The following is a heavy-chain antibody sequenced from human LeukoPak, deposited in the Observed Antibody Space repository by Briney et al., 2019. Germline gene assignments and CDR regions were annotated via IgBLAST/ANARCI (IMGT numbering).Heavy chain of an antibody. CDR3: ARHRNYYYYGMDV. CDR1: GGSISSYY. V-gene: IGHV4-59*08. Sequence: SETLSLTCTVSGGSISSYYWSWIRQPPGKRLEWIGYIYYSGSTNYNPSLKSRVTISVDTSKNQFSLKLSSVTAADTAVYYCARHRNYYYYGMDVWGQGTTVTVSS. J-gene: IGHJ6*02. CDR2: IYYSGST.